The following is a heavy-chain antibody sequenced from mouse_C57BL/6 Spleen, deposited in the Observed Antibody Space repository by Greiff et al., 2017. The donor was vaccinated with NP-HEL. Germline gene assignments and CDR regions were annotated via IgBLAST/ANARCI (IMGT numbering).Heavy chain of an antibody. V-gene: IGHV5-17*01. D-gene: IGHD1-1*01. CDR2: ISSGSSTI. CDR3: ARTYYGSSYLFAY. CDR1: GFTFSDYG. J-gene: IGHJ3*01. Sequence: EVHLVESGGGLVKPGGSLKLSCAASGFTFSDYGMHWVRQAPEKGLEWVAYISSGSSTIYYADKVKGRFTISRDNAKNTLFLQMTSLRSEDTAMYYLARTYYGSSYLFAYWGQGTLVTVSA.